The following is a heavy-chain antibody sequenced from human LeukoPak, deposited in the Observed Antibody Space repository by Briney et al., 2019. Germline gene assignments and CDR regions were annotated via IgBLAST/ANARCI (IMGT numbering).Heavy chain of an antibody. CDR3: ARGITMIAFPFDY. Sequence: SETLSHTCTVSGGSISSYYWSWIRQPPGKGLEWIGYIYYSGSTNYNPSLKSRVTISVDTSKNQFSLKLSSVTAADTAVYYCARGITMIAFPFDYWGQGTLVTVSS. D-gene: IGHD3-22*01. CDR1: GGSISSYY. V-gene: IGHV4-59*01. J-gene: IGHJ4*02. CDR2: IYYSGST.